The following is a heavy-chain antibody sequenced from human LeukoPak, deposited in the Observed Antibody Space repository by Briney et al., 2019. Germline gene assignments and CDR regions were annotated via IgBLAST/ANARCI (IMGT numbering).Heavy chain of an antibody. J-gene: IGHJ6*02. CDR1: GFTFSSYA. D-gene: IGHD3-16*01. CDR2: ISGGGGGT. Sequence: GGSLRLSCAASGFTFSSYAMSWVRQAPGKGLEWVSAISGGGGGTFYADSVKGRFTISRDNSKNTLNLQMNSLSAEDTAVYYCAKDLGGKPYYYYGMDVWGQGTTVTVSS. CDR3: AKDLGGKPYYYYGMDV. V-gene: IGHV3-23*01.